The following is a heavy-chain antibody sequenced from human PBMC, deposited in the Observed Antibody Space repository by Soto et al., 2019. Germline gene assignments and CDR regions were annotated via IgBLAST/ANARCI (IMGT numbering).Heavy chain of an antibody. D-gene: IGHD1-1*01. CDR2: IYYSGST. J-gene: IGHJ6*03. V-gene: IGHV4-39*01. CDR3: ARGALEPYYYYMDV. CDR1: GGSISSSSYY. Sequence: SETLSLTCTVSGGSISSSSYYWGWIRQPPGKGLEWIGSIYYSGSTYYNPSLKSRVTISVDTSKNQFSLKLSSVTAADTAVYYCARGALEPYYYYMDVWGKGTTVTVSS.